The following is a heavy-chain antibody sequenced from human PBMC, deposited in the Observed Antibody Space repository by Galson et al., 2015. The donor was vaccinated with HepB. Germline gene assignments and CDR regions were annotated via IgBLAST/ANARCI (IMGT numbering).Heavy chain of an antibody. CDR3: ARKGYCCSPDCINYYYYYYMDV. D-gene: IGHD2-2*01. J-gene: IGHJ6*03. CDR1: GGTFSTYA. CDR2: IIPIFGTA. V-gene: IGHV1-69*13. Sequence: SVKVSCKASGGTFSTYAISWVRQAPGQGLEWMGGIIPIFGTANYAQKFQGRVTITADESTSTAYMELSSLSSEDTAVYYCARKGYCCSPDCINYYYYYYMDVWGKGTTVTVSS.